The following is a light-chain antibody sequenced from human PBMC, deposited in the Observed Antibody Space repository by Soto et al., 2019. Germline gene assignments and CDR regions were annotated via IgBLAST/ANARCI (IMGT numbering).Light chain of an antibody. CDR2: DAS. J-gene: IGKJ5*01. V-gene: IGKV3-20*01. Sequence: IVFTHSPGTLSLSLGEGATLSCRASQYIRSAYLAWYQQIPGQAPRLLIYDASSRAAGIPDRFSGSGSGTDFTLTISRLEPDDLAVYFCQQYGTSPITFGQGTRLEIK. CDR3: QQYGTSPIT. CDR1: QYIRSAY.